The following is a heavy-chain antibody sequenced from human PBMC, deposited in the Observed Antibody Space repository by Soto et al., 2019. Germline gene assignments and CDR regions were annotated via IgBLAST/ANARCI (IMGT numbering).Heavy chain of an antibody. CDR2: ISGSGGTI. CDR1: GFTFSSYA. J-gene: IGHJ4*02. D-gene: IGHD3-9*01. CDR3: AIGLENYDILTGYYQFDY. V-gene: IGHV3-23*01. Sequence: GGSLRLSCAASGFTFSSYAMSWVRQAPGKGLEWVSAISGSGGTIYYADSVKGRFTISRDNAKNSLYLQMNSLRAEDTAVYYCAIGLENYDILTGYYQFDYWGQGTLVTVSS.